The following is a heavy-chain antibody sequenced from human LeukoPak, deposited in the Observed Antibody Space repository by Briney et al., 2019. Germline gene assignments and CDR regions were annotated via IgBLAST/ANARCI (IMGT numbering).Heavy chain of an antibody. V-gene: IGHV3-66*01. J-gene: IGHJ5*02. D-gene: IGHD3-3*01. Sequence: PGGSLRLSCAASGFTVRSYAMSWVRQAPGKGLEWVSVIYSGGSTYYADSVKGRFTISRDNSKNTLYLQMNSLRAEDTAVYYCSHDFWSGYYLSWGQGTLVTVSS. CDR1: GFTVRSYA. CDR3: SHDFWSGYYLS. CDR2: IYSGGST.